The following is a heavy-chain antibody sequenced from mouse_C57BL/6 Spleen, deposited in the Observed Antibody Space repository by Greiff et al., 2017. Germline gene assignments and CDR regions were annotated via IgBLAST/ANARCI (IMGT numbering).Heavy chain of an antibody. D-gene: IGHD1-1*01. CDR2: INPNNGGT. V-gene: IGHV1-26*01. CDR3: SREGLLGGSSYGLAY. Sequence: EVQLQQSGPELVKPGASVKISCKASGYTFTDYSMNWVKQSPGKSLEWIGDINPNNGGTSYKQKLKGKATLTVAKSSSTAYMERRSLTSEDSAFYYGSREGLLGGSSYGLAYWGQGTLVTVSA. J-gene: IGHJ3*01. CDR1: GYTFTDYS.